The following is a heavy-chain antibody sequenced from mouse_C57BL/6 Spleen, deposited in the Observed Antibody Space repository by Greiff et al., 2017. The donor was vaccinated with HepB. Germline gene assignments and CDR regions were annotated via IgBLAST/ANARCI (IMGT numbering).Heavy chain of an antibody. CDR1: GYSITSGYY. Sequence: EVQRVESGPGLVKPSQSLSLTCSVTGYSITSGYYWNWIRQFPGNKLEWMGYISYDGSNNYNPSLKNRIPITRDTSKNQFFLKLHSVTTEDTATYYCARDGGTGYFDVWGTGTTVTVSS. D-gene: IGHD3-3*01. CDR3: ARDGGTGYFDV. CDR2: ISYDGSN. V-gene: IGHV3-6*01. J-gene: IGHJ1*03.